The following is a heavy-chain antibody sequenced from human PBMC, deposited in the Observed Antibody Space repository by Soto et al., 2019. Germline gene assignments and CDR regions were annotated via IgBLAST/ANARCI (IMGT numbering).Heavy chain of an antibody. J-gene: IGHJ6*02. D-gene: IGHD5-18*01. V-gene: IGHV4-39*01. Sequence: SETLSLNCTVSGGSISTTNYYWGWIRQPHGKGLEWVGSIYYSGSTYYNPSLKSRVTISVDTSKNQFSLKLTSVTAADTAVYYCARQAYGYFYNYGVDVWGQGTTVTVSS. CDR2: IYYSGST. CDR1: GGSISTTNYY. CDR3: ARQAYGYFYNYGVDV.